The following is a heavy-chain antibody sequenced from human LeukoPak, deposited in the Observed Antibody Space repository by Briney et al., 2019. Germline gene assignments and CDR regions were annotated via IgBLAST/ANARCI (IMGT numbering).Heavy chain of an antibody. CDR1: GGTFSSYA. CDR2: IIPIFGTA. D-gene: IGHD5-18*01. Sequence: SVKVSCKASGGTFSSYAISWVRQAPGQGLEWMGGIIPIFGTANCAQKFQGRVTITTDESTSTAYTELSSLRSEDTAVYYSARVDTAMVTSGWFDPWGQGTLVTVSS. CDR3: ARVDTAMVTSGWFDP. V-gene: IGHV1-69*05. J-gene: IGHJ5*02.